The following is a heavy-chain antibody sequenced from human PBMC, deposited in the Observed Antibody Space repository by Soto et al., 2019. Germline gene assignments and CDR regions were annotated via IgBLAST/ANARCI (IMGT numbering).Heavy chain of an antibody. Sequence: SETLSLTCTVSGGSISRYYWSWIRQPPGKGLEWIGYIYYSGSTNYNPSLKSRVTISVDTSKNQFSLKLSSVTAADTAVYYCARHPYYYGSGSYFPDYYYGMDVWGQGTTVT. CDR3: ARHPYYYGSGSYFPDYYYGMDV. D-gene: IGHD3-10*01. V-gene: IGHV4-59*08. CDR1: GGSISRYY. CDR2: IYYSGST. J-gene: IGHJ6*02.